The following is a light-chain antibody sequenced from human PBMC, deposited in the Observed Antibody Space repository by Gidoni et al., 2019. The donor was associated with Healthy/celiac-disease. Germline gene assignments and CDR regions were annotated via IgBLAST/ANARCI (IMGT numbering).Light chain of an antibody. CDR1: ALPKQY. J-gene: IGLJ1*01. V-gene: IGLV3-25*03. CDR2: NYS. CDR3: QSADSSGTYV. Sequence: YELTQPPSVAVSPGQTARITCTRDALPKQYAYWYQQKPGQAPVLVIYNYSERPSGIPERFSGSSSGTTVTLTIRGVQAEDEADYYCQSADSSGTYVFGTGTKVTVL.